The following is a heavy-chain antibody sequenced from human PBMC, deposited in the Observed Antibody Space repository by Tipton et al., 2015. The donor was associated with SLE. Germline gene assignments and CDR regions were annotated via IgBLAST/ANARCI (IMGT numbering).Heavy chain of an antibody. CDR1: GGSISSGGYY. CDR2: IYYSGST. D-gene: IGHD2-15*01. Sequence: TLSLTCTVSGGSISSGGYYWSWIRQHPGKGLEWIGYIYYSGSTYYNPSLKSRVTISVDTSKNQFSLKLSSVTAADTAVYYCARCEVVVAATHFDYWGQGTLVTVSS. J-gene: IGHJ4*02. V-gene: IGHV4-31*03. CDR3: ARCEVVVAATHFDY.